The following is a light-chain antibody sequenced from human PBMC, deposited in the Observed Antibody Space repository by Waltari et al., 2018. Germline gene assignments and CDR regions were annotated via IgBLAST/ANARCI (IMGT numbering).Light chain of an antibody. V-gene: IGKV3-11*01. J-gene: IGKJ2*01. CDR2: GAS. CDR1: QSVGGY. Sequence: EIVLTQSPDTLSLSPGEIATLSCRASQSVGGYLAWYQPKPGQAPRLLISGASNRATGIPARFSGSGSGTDFTLTISSLEPEDFAVYYCQQRAGWPLYSFGQGTRLEI. CDR3: QQRAGWPLYS.